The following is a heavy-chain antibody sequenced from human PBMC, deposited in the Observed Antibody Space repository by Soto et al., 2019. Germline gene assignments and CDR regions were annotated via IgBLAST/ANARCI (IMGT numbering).Heavy chain of an antibody. CDR1: GFTFSRYG. Sequence: VQLVESGGGVVQPGKSLRLSCAASGFTFSRYGMHWVRQAPGKGPDWVALISYDGSNKYYEDSVKGRFTISRDNSKNTLYLQMNSLRGEDTAVYYCAKRDGYNYFSLDNWGQGTLVTVSS. D-gene: IGHD5-12*01. CDR2: ISYDGSNK. CDR3: AKRDGYNYFSLDN. V-gene: IGHV3-30*18. J-gene: IGHJ4*02.